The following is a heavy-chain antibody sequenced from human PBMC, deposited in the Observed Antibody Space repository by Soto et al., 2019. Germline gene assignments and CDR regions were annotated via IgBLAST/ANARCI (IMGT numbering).Heavy chain of an antibody. CDR3: ARDPMGQLPDY. J-gene: IGHJ4*02. Sequence: QVQLVESGGGVVQPGRSLRLSCAASGFTFSSYGMHWVRQAPGKGLEWVAVIWYDGSNKYYADSVKGRFTISRDNSKNTLYLQMNSLRAEDTAVYYCARDPMGQLPDYWGQGTLVTVSS. CDR2: IWYDGSNK. D-gene: IGHD2-2*01. CDR1: GFTFSSYG. V-gene: IGHV3-33*01.